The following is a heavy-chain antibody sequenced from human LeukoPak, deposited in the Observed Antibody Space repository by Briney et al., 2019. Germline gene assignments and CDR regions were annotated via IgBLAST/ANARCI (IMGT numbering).Heavy chain of an antibody. CDR2: INQDESRA. V-gene: IGHV3-74*01. CDR3: GRGGDGIDV. CDR1: GFTFRNYL. J-gene: IGHJ3*01. Sequence: GGSLRLSCAVSGFTFRNYLMHWVRQPPGQSLVWVSRINQDESRAYADSVKGRFTVSRDNAKNMLYLQLNGLRAEDTAVYFCGRGGDGIDVWGQGTTVIVSS. D-gene: IGHD5-24*01.